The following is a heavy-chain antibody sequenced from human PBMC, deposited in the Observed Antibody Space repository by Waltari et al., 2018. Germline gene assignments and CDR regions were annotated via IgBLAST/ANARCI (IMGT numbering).Heavy chain of an antibody. CDR1: GFTFRGYG. V-gene: IGHV3-30*18. Sequence: QVQLVESGGGLVQPGTSLRLPCAASGFTFRGYGMHWVRQAPGRGRGGVCVISYDGSNQYYADSVRGRFTLSRDNSKNTVFLQMNSLRAEDTAVYYCAKDLFSYSSTIDYWGQGTLVTVSS. J-gene: IGHJ4*02. CDR3: AKDLFSYSSTIDY. CDR2: ISYDGSNQ. D-gene: IGHD6-13*01.